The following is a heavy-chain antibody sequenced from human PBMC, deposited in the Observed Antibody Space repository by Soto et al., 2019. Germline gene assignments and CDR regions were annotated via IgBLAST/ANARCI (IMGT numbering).Heavy chain of an antibody. J-gene: IGHJ4*02. D-gene: IGHD3-16*01. Sequence: SETLSLTCTVSGGSISSGGYYWSWIRQHPGTGLEWIGYIYYSGSTNYNTSLKSRVTISVDTSKNQFSLMLSSVTAADTAVYYCAKTMTTWVDYWGQGTLVTVSS. V-gene: IGHV4-31*03. CDR3: AKTMTTWVDY. CDR1: GGSISSGGYY. CDR2: IYYSGST.